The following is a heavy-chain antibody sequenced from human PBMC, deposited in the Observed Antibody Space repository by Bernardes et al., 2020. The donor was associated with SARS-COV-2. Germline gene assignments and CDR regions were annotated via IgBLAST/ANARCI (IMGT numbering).Heavy chain of an antibody. Sequence: GGSLRLSCAASGFTFSSSAMTWVRQAPGKGLEWVSVISFSGGSTYYADSVKGRFTISRDSSKNTLYLQMNSLRAEDTALYYCAKVGGDYGGNFDYWGQGTLVTVSS. CDR3: AKVGGDYGGNFDY. CDR2: ISFSGGST. V-gene: IGHV3-23*01. D-gene: IGHD4-17*01. CDR1: GFTFSSSA. J-gene: IGHJ4*02.